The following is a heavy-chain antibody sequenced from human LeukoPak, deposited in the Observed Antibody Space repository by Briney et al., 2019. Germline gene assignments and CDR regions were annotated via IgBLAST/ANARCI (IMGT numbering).Heavy chain of an antibody. Sequence: GGSRRLSCAASGFTFNSYAMHWVRQAPGRGLEWVAVISYDGSNKYYADSVKGRFTISRDNSKNTLYLQMNSLRADDTAVYYCARDGRNYYDRSGYYSALAYWGQGTLVTVSS. V-gene: IGHV3-30-3*01. CDR2: ISYDGSNK. CDR1: GFTFNSYA. D-gene: IGHD3-22*01. CDR3: ARDGRNYYDRSGYYSALAY. J-gene: IGHJ4*02.